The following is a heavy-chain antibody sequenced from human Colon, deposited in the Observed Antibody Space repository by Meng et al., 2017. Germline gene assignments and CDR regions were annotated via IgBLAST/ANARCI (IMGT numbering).Heavy chain of an antibody. CDR1: GGSISSGDYY. J-gene: IGHJ5*02. CDR2: IYYSGST. Sequence: QVQLQESGPGLVKPSQTLSLTCPVSGGSISSGDYYWSWIRQPPGRGLEWIGYIYYSGSTYYNPSLRSRVTISVDTSKNQFSLILTSVTAADTAVYYCVRSSGWVRTGFDPWGQGTLVTVSS. V-gene: IGHV4-30-4*01. CDR3: VRSSGWVRTGFDP. D-gene: IGHD6-19*01.